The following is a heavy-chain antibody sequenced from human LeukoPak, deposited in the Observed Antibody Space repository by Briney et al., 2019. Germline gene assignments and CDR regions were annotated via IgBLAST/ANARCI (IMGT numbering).Heavy chain of an antibody. J-gene: IGHJ4*02. Sequence: SETLSLTCTVSGGSISSSSYYWGWIRQPPGKGLEWIGSIYYSGSTYYNPSLKSRVTISVDTSKNQFSLKLSSVTAADTAVYYCARHGGSMTTVSIEFPYWGQGTLVTVSS. CDR2: IYYSGST. V-gene: IGHV4-39*01. CDR1: GGSISSSSYY. D-gene: IGHD4-17*01. CDR3: ARHGGSMTTVSIEFPY.